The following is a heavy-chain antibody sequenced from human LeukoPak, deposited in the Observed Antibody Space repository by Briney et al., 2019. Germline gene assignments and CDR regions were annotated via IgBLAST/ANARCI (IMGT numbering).Heavy chain of an antibody. Sequence: SGGSLRLSCAASGFTFSSYSMNWVRQAPGKGLERVSSISSSSSYIYYADSVKGRFTISRDNAKNSLYLQMNSLRAEDTAVYYCGRRGDFWGGTSGGGYMDGLGKGTTVTVSS. CDR1: GFTFSSYS. J-gene: IGHJ6*03. D-gene: IGHD3-3*01. CDR2: ISSSSSYI. CDR3: GRRGDFWGGTSGGGYMDG. V-gene: IGHV3-21*01.